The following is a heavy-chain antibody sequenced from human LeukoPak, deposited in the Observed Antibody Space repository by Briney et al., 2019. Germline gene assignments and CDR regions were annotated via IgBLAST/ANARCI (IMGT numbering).Heavy chain of an antibody. CDR3: ATNARPFAIFGVVIPYYYYMDV. CDR1: GGSISSHY. J-gene: IGHJ6*03. CDR2: IYYSGST. V-gene: IGHV4-59*11. D-gene: IGHD3-3*01. Sequence: SETLSLTCTVSGGSISSHYWSWIRQPPGKGLEWIGYIYYSGSTNYNPSLKSRVTISVDTSKNQFSLKLSCVTAADTAVYYCATNARPFAIFGVVIPYYYYMDVWGKGTTVTVSS.